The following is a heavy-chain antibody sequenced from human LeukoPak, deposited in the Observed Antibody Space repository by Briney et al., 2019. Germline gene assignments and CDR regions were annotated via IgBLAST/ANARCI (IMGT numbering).Heavy chain of an antibody. CDR1: GGSFSGYY. CDR2: INHSGST. V-gene: IGHV4-34*01. D-gene: IGHD2-2*01. Sequence: SETLSLTCAVYGGSFSGYYWSWIRQPPGKGLEWIGEINHSGSTNYNPSLKSRVTISVDPSKNQFSLKLSSVTAADTAVYYCARRMCSSTSCYTGKKYYFDYWGQGTLVTVSS. J-gene: IGHJ4*02. CDR3: ARRMCSSTSCYTGKKYYFDY.